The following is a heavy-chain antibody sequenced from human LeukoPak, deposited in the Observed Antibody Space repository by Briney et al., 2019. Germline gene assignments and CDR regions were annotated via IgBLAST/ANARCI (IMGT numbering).Heavy chain of an antibody. CDR1: GFTVSSNY. J-gene: IGHJ4*02. V-gene: IGHV3-66*01. Sequence: GGSLRLSCAASGFTVSSNYMSWVRQAPGKGLEWVSVIYSGGSTYYADTVKGRFTISRDNSKNTLYLQMNSLRAEDTAVCYCARDGSGWYYFDYWGQGTLVTVSS. CDR3: ARDGSGWYYFDY. CDR2: IYSGGST. D-gene: IGHD6-19*01.